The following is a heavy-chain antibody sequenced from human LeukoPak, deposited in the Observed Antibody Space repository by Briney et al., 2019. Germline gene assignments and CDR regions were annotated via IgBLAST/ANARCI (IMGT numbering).Heavy chain of an antibody. D-gene: IGHD3-10*01. Sequence: SSETLSLTCTVSGGSISSSSYYWGWIRQPPGKGLEWIGSIYYSGSTYYNPSLKSRVTISVDTSKNQFSLKLSSVTAADTAVYYCARLRGVRFDYYGSGRLFDYWGQGTLVTVSS. CDR1: GGSISSSSYY. CDR3: ARLRGVRFDYYGSGRLFDY. V-gene: IGHV4-39*07. CDR2: IYYSGST. J-gene: IGHJ4*02.